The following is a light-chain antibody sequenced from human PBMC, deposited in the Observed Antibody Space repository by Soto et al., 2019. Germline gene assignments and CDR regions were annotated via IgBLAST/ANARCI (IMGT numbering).Light chain of an antibody. V-gene: IGKV1-5*03. CDR3: QQYSTYSRT. J-gene: IGKJ1*01. CDR1: QNITIW. CDR2: KAS. Sequence: DIQMTQSPSTLSASIGDRVTITCRASQNITIWLAWYQQKPGKAPKLLLYKASTLESGVPSRFSGSGSGTEFTLTIGSLEPDDFATYHCQQYSTYSRTFGQGTKVEIK.